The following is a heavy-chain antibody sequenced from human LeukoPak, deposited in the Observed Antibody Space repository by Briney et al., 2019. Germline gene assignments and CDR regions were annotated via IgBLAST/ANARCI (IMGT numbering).Heavy chain of an antibody. CDR1: GYTLTELS. V-gene: IGHV1-24*01. CDR3: ARVVIAARPNYYYYYYMDV. J-gene: IGHJ6*03. D-gene: IGHD6-6*01. Sequence: GASVKVSCKVSGYTLTELSMHWVRQAPGKGLEWMGGFDPEDGETIYAQKFQGRVTMTEDTSTDTAYMELSSLRSEDTAVYYCARVVIAARPNYYYYYYMDVWGKGTTVTVSS. CDR2: FDPEDGET.